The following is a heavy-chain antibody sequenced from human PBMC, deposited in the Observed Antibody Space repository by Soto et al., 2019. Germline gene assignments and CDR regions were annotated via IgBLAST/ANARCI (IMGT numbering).Heavy chain of an antibody. CDR2: TSSDGSDK. J-gene: IGHJ4*02. CDR1: GFTFSSYG. D-gene: IGHD3-22*01. Sequence: QVQLVESGGGVVQPGRSLRLSCAASGFTFSSYGMHWVRQAPGKGLEWVAVTSSDGSDKNYADSVKGRFSISRDNSRNTLFLQMNSLRPEDTAVFYCAKEPYDSTGFYYSFHHWGQGTLVTVSS. CDR3: AKEPYDSTGFYYSFHH. V-gene: IGHV3-30*18.